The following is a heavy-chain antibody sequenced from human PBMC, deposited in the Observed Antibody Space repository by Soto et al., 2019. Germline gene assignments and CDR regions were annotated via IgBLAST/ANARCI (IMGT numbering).Heavy chain of an antibody. CDR1: GFTFSNAW. CDR3: TTDDRGGIVVVPAATVGQKPTYYYYYYMDV. J-gene: IGHJ6*03. CDR2: IKSKTDGGTT. V-gene: IGHV3-15*01. Sequence: GGSLRLSCAASGFTFSNAWMSWVRQAPGKGLEWVGRIKSKTDGGTTDYAAPVKGRFTISRDDSKNTLYLQMNSLKTEDTAVYYCTTDDRGGIVVVPAATVGQKPTYYYYYYMDVWGKGTTVTVSS. D-gene: IGHD2-2*01.